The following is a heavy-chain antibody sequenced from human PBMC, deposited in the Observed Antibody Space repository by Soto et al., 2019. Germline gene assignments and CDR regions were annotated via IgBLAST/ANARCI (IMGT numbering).Heavy chain of an antibody. Sequence: GGSLRLSCAASGFTFSSYGMHWVRQAPGKGLEWVAVIWYDGSNKYYADSVKGRFTISRDNSKNTLYLQMNSLRAEDTAVYYCATSRDGYSAAAADYWGQGTLVTVSS. CDR1: GFTFSSYG. CDR2: IWYDGSNK. J-gene: IGHJ4*02. D-gene: IGHD6-13*01. V-gene: IGHV3-33*01. CDR3: ATSRDGYSAAAADY.